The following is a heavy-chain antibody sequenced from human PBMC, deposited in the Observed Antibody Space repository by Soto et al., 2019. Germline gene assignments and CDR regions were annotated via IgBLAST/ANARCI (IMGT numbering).Heavy chain of an antibody. D-gene: IGHD5-12*01. CDR2: INPSGGST. J-gene: IGHJ6*02. CDR3: ARGIVEMATPFYYYYYGMDV. V-gene: IGHV1-46*01. CDR1: GYTFTSYY. Sequence: GASVKVSCKASGYTFTSYYMHWVRQAPGQGLEWMGIINPSGGSTSYAQKFQGRVTMTRDTSTSTVYMELSSLRSEDTAVYYCARGIVEMATPFYYYYYGMDVWGQGTTVTVSS.